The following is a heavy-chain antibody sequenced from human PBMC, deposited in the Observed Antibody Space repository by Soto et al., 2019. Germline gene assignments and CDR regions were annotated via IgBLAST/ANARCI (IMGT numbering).Heavy chain of an antibody. J-gene: IGHJ6*03. D-gene: IGHD2-2*01. CDR1: GFTFSTYR. CDR2: ISTGSSTI. Sequence: EVQLVESGGGLVQPGGSLRLSCAASGFTFSTYRMNCVRQAPGKGLEWVSYISTGSSTIYYAGSVKGRFIISRDNAKNSRYLQMNSLRAEDTAVYYCARDYCSSTTCYSDCYYYYMDGWGKGTTVTVS. V-gene: IGHV3-48*01. CDR3: ARDYCSSTTCYSDCYYYYMDG.